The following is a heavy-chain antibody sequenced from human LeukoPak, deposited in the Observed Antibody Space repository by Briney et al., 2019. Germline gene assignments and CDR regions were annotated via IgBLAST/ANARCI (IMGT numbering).Heavy chain of an antibody. CDR1: GGSISSSSYY. J-gene: IGHJ4*02. CDR3: ARVGTPGYSGYDH. D-gene: IGHD5-12*01. V-gene: IGHV4-39*01. CDR2: IYYSGST. Sequence: SETLSLTCTVSGGSISSSSYYWGWIHQPPGKGLEWIGSIYYSGSTYYNPSLKSRVTISVDTSKNQFSLKLSSVTAADTAVYYCARVGTPGYSGYDHWGQGTLVTVSS.